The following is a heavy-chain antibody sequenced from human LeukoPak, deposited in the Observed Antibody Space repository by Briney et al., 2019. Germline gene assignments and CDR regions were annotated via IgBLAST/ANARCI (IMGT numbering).Heavy chain of an antibody. V-gene: IGHV4-61*08. CDR2: IYYSGST. J-gene: IGHJ4*02. CDR1: GASVSSGGYY. Sequence: SETLSLTCTVSGASVSSGGYYWSWIRQPPGKGLEWIGYIYYSGSTNYNPSLKSRVTISVDTSKNQFSLKVSPVTAVDTAVYYCARRGGSGRSFDYWGQGTLVTVSS. CDR3: ARRGGSGRSFDY. D-gene: IGHD3-10*01.